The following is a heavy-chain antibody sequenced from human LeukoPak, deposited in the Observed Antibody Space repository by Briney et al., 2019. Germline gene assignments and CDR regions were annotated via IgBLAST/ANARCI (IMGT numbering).Heavy chain of an antibody. Sequence: PGGSLRLSCPASGFTFSSYAMHWVRQAPGKGLEWVAVISYDGSNEYYADSVKGRFTISRDNSKNTLYLQMNSLRAEDTAVYYCARGARYYYDSSGYYRFDYWGQGTLVTVSS. CDR1: GFTFSSYA. J-gene: IGHJ4*02. V-gene: IGHV3-30-3*01. CDR2: ISYDGSNE. CDR3: ARGARYYYDSSGYYRFDY. D-gene: IGHD3-22*01.